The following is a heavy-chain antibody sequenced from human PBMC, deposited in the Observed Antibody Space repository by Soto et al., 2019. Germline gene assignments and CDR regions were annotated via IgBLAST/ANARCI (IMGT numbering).Heavy chain of an antibody. CDR3: AKVDVSTAGSFDY. Sequence: VGSLRLSCVASGFTFSRHGLSWVRQAPGKGLEWVSTINPSGDSTFYADSVKGRFTISRDNSKNTVYLQMNSLSVGDTAVYLCAKVDVSTAGSFDYWGQGALVTVSS. J-gene: IGHJ4*02. CDR1: GFTFSRHG. V-gene: IGHV3-23*01. D-gene: IGHD6-13*01. CDR2: INPSGDST.